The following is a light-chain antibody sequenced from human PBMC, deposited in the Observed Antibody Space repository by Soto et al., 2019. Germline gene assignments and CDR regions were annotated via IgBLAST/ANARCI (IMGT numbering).Light chain of an antibody. J-gene: IGKJ1*01. CDR2: DAS. CDR3: QQYNSYSPT. Sequence: DIQMTQSPSSVSASVGDRVTITCRASQSISSWLAWYQQKPGKAPKLLIYDASSLESGVPLRFSGSGSGTEFTLTISSLQPDDFATYYCQQYNSYSPTFGQGTKVDIK. V-gene: IGKV1-5*01. CDR1: QSISSW.